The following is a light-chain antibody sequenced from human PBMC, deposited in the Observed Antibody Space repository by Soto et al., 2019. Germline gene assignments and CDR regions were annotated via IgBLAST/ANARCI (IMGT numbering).Light chain of an antibody. J-gene: IGLJ2*01. CDR1: SGHSSYA. Sequence: QSVLTQSPYASASLGASVKLTCTLSSGHSSYAIAWHQQQPEKGPRYLMKLDSDGSHTKGDAIPDRFSGSSSGAERYLTISSLQSEDESDYYCQTWGTCIHVVFGGGTKLTVL. CDR2: LDSDGSH. CDR3: QTWGTCIHVV. V-gene: IGLV4-69*01.